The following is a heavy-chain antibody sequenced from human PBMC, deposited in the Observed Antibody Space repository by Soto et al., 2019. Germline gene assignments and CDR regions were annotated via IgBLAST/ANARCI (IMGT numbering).Heavy chain of an antibody. CDR3: VRDRAADWYLDL. CDR2: INTDSGTT. Sequence: QVQVVQSGAEVKKPGASVRLSCKTSGYSFTSCALHWVRQAPGQGFEWMGWINTDSGTTKYSQKFQGRVTITRDASASTAYMELRSLSSEDTTRDYCVRDRAADWYLDLWGRGTLVTVSS. D-gene: IGHD6-25*01. J-gene: IGHJ2*01. V-gene: IGHV1-3*04. CDR1: GYSFTSCA.